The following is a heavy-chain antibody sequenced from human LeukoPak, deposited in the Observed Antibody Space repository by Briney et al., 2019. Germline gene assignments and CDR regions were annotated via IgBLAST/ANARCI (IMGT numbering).Heavy chain of an antibody. CDR2: VDPEDGEA. D-gene: IGHD2/OR15-2a*01. J-gene: IGHJ4*02. Sequence: ASVKVSCKASAYIFIDCYMHWVRQAPGKGLEWMGRVDPEDGEAIYAEKFQGRVSLTADTSTDTSYMELSSLRFEDTAVYYCSVSMSTIDFWGQGTLVTVSS. V-gene: IGHV1-69-2*01. CDR3: SVSMSTIDF. CDR1: AYIFIDCY.